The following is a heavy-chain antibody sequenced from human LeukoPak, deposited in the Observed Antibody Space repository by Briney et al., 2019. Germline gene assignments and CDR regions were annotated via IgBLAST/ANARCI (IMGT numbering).Heavy chain of an antibody. J-gene: IGHJ4*02. D-gene: IGHD5-18*01. CDR3: VKDAGYSYGMTYFDY. V-gene: IGHV3-48*03. Sequence: GGSLRLSCAASGFTFSSYEMNWVRQAPGKGLEWVSYISSSGSTIYYADSVKGRFTISRDNSKNTLYLQMSSLRAEDTAVYYCVKDAGYSYGMTYFDYWGQGTLVTVSS. CDR2: ISSSGSTI. CDR1: GFTFSSYE.